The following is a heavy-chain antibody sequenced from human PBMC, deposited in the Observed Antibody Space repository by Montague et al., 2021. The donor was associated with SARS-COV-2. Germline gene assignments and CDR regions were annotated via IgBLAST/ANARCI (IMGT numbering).Heavy chain of an antibody. D-gene: IGHD1-26*01. Sequence: SETLSLTCAVYGGSFSGYYWSWICQPPGKGLEWIGEINHSGSTNYNPSLKSRVTISVDTSKNQFSLKLSSVTAADTAVYYCARAYSGYVDYWGQGTLVTVSS. CDR1: GGSFSGYY. CDR3: ARAYSGYVDY. CDR2: INHSGST. V-gene: IGHV4-34*01. J-gene: IGHJ4*02.